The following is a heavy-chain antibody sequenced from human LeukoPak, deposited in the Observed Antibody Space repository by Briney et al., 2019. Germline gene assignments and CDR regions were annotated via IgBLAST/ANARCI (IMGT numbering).Heavy chain of an antibody. Sequence: PSQTLSLTCTVSGGSISSGSYYWSWIRQPAGKGLEWIGRIYTSGSTNYNPSLKSRVTISVDTSKNQFSLKLSSVTAADTAVYYCASAPRGSGYSFDYWGQGTLVTVSS. V-gene: IGHV4-61*02. J-gene: IGHJ4*02. CDR3: ASAPRGSGYSFDY. CDR1: GGSISSGSYY. CDR2: IYTSGST. D-gene: IGHD3-22*01.